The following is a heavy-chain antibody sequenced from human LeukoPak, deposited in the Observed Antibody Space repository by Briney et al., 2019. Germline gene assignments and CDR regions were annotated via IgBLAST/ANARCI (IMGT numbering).Heavy chain of an antibody. D-gene: IGHD3-3*01. CDR1: GFTFSSYG. Sequence: PGGSLRLSCAASGFTFSSYGMHWVRQAPGKGLEWVAVISYDGSNKYYADSVKGRFTISRDNSKNTLYLQMNSLRAEATAVYYCAKGITIFGVEQYWGQGTLVTVSS. J-gene: IGHJ4*02. CDR3: AKGITIFGVEQY. CDR2: ISYDGSNK. V-gene: IGHV3-30*18.